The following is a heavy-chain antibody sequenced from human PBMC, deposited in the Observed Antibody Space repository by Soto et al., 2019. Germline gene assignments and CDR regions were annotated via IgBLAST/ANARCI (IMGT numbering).Heavy chain of an antibody. Sequence: GGSLRLSCAASGFTFSDYYMSWIRQAPGKGLEWVSYISNSGSIIYYADSVKGRFTISRDNAKNSLYLQLNSLRAEDTAVYYCAIDLGYYASDGHFDYWGQGPLVTVSS. CDR3: AIDLGYYASDGHFDY. V-gene: IGHV3-11*01. J-gene: IGHJ4*02. D-gene: IGHD3-22*01. CDR1: GFTFSDYY. CDR2: ISNSGSII.